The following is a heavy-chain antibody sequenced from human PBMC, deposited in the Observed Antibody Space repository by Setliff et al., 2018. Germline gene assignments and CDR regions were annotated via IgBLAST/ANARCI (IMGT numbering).Heavy chain of an antibody. CDR2: ISAYNGHT. D-gene: IGHD3-16*01. CDR3: ARPFSQSHFDRLGADALDI. J-gene: IGHJ3*02. V-gene: IGHV1-18*01. Sequence: ASVKVSCKASGYTFTSYGVNWVRQAPGHRREWMGWISAYNGHTNYAQGFQGRVTMTGDSSTNTVYMDLRCLMSDDTAVYYCARPFSQSHFDRLGADALDIWGQGTLVTVSS. CDR1: GYTFTSYG.